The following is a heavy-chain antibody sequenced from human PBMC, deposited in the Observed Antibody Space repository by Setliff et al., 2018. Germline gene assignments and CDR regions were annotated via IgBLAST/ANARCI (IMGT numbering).Heavy chain of an antibody. V-gene: IGHV1-8*02. J-gene: IGHJ4*02. CDR2: MNPNSGKT. CDR3: ARERYFDY. Sequence: ASVKVSCKASGGTFRNYGISWVRQAPGQGLDWMGWMNPNSGKTGYAQKFQGRVIMTRNTSISTAYLELNTLRSDDTAVYYCARERYFDYWGQGTLVTVSS. CDR1: GGTFRNYG.